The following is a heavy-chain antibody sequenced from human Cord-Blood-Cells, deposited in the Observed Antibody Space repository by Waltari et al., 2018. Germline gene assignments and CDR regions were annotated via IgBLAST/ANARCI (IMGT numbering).Heavy chain of an antibody. CDR2: INHSGST. CDR3: ARADHSNYFDY. D-gene: IGHD4-4*01. Sequence: QVPLQQWGAGLLKPSETLSLTCPVYGGSFSGSYCTWIRQPPGKGLEWIGEINHSGSTNYNPSLKSRVTISVDTSKNQFSLKLSSVTAADTAVYYCARADHSNYFDYWGQGTLVTVSS. V-gene: IGHV4-34*01. CDR1: GGSFSGSY. J-gene: IGHJ4*02.